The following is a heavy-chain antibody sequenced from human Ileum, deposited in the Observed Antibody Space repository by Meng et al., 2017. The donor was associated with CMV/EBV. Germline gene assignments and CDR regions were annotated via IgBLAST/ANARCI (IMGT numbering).Heavy chain of an antibody. V-gene: IGHV4-31*02. J-gene: IGHJ4*02. CDR3: ARKRRDYYGSGSPHVDY. CDR1: ISSGGYY. Sequence: ISSGGYYWSWIRQHPGKGLEWIGYIYYSGSTYYNPSLKSRVTISVDTSKNQFSLKLSSVTAADTAVYYCARKRRDYYGSGSPHVDYWGQGTLVTVSS. CDR2: IYYSGST. D-gene: IGHD3-10*01.